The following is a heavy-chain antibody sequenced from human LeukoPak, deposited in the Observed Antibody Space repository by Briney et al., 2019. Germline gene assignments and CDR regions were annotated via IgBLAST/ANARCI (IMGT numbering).Heavy chain of an antibody. Sequence: ASVKVSCKASGYTFTNFYMHWVRQAPGQGLEWMGIINPSGASTSYAQNFQGRLTMTRDTSTSTVYRELSSLRSEDTAVYYCARETTFDYWGQGTLVTVSS. CDR3: ARETTFDY. CDR1: GYTFTNFY. J-gene: IGHJ4*02. CDR2: INPSGAST. D-gene: IGHD4-11*01. V-gene: IGHV1-46*01.